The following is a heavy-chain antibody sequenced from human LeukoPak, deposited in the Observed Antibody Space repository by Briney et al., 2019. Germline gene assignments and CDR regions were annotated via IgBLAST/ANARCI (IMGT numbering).Heavy chain of an antibody. CDR1: GFIFSSYA. CDR2: ISGSGGST. J-gene: IGHJ4*02. Sequence: GGSLRLSCAASGFIFSSYAMSWVRQAPGKGLEWVSMISGSGGSTFYADSVKGRFTVSRDNSKNTLYLQMSSLRAEDTAVYYCAKDERNWNYNLASQTYDWGQGTLVTVSS. V-gene: IGHV3-23*01. CDR3: AKDERNWNYNLASQTYD. D-gene: IGHD1-7*01.